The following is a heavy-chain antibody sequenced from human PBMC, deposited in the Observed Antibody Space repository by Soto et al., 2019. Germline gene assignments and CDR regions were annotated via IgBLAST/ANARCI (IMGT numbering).Heavy chain of an antibody. J-gene: IGHJ6*02. CDR1: GYTFTSYG. V-gene: IGHV1-18*01. CDR2: ISAYNGNT. Sequence: GASVKVSCKASGYTFTSYGISWVRQAPGQGLEWMGWISAYNGNTNYAQKLQGRVTMTTDTSTSTAYMELRSLRSDDTAVYYCARGKYDYVWGSYRYGAPHYGMDVWGQGTTVTVSS. CDR3: ARGKYDYVWGSYRYGAPHYGMDV. D-gene: IGHD3-16*02.